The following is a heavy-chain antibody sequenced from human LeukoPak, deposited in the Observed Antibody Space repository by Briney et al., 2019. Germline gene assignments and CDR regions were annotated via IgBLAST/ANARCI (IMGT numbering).Heavy chain of an antibody. CDR2: TYYRSKWYT. V-gene: IGHV6-1*01. CDR3: ARDVWPALEF. CDR1: GDSVTNNISA. Sequence: SQTLSHTCLISGDSVTNNISAYILLRQSPSRGLEWLGRTYYRSKWYTDYAVSVKSRITINPDTSKNQFSLQLNSVTPEDTAVYFCARDVWPALEFGGRGTLVTVSS. J-gene: IGHJ4*02. D-gene: IGHD2-21*01.